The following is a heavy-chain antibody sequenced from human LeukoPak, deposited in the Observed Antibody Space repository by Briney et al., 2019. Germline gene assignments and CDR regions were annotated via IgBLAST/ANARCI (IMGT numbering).Heavy chain of an antibody. CDR3: ATRGSGRYVTLNWNEEDF. V-gene: IGHV1-8*01. Sequence: ASVKVSCKASGYTFTSYDINWVRQATGQGLEWMGWMNPNSGNTGYAQKFQGRVTMTRNTSISTAYMELSSLRSEDTAVYYCATRGSGRYVTLNWNEEDFWGQGTLVTVSS. CDR1: GYTFTSYD. CDR2: MNPNSGNT. J-gene: IGHJ4*02. D-gene: IGHD1-1*01.